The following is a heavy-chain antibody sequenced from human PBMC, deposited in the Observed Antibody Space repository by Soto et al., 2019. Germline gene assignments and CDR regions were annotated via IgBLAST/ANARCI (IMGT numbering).Heavy chain of an antibody. CDR3: AKVKSSSYYYGMDV. D-gene: IGHD6-19*01. CDR2: ISGSGGST. V-gene: IGHV3-23*01. J-gene: IGHJ6*02. Sequence: SGGSLRLSCAASGFTFSSYAMSWVRQAPGKGLEWVSAISGSGGSTYYADSVKGRFTISRDNSKNTLYLQMNSLRAEDTAVYYCAKVKSSSYYYGMDVWGQGTTVTVSS. CDR1: GFTFSSYA.